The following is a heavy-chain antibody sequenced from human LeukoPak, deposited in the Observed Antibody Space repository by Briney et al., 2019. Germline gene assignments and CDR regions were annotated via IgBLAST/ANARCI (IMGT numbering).Heavy chain of an antibody. D-gene: IGHD3-10*01. CDR2: INPSGGST. Sequence: GASVKVSCKASGYTFTSYYMHWVRQSPGQGLEWMGIINPSGGSTSYAQKFQGRVTMTRDTSTSTVYMERSRLRSEDTHVYFSSRARPTMVRGVKPNWFDPWGKGTLVTVSS. CDR1: GYTFTSYY. V-gene: IGHV1-46*03. CDR3: SRARPTMVRGVKPNWFDP. J-gene: IGHJ5*02.